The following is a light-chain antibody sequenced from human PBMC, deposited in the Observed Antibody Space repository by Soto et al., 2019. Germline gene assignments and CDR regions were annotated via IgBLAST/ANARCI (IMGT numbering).Light chain of an antibody. J-gene: IGLJ1*01. Sequence: QSVLTQTPSASATPGQRVTISCSGTNSNIGSNTIAWYQQLPGTAPKRLIHSNNQRPSGVPDRFSASKSGTSASLAISGLQSEDEADYYCATWDESLNGYVLGTGTKV. V-gene: IGLV1-44*01. CDR3: ATWDESLNGYV. CDR1: NSNIGSNT. CDR2: SNN.